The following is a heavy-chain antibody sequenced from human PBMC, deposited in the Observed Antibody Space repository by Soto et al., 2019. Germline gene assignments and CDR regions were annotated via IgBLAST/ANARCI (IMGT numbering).Heavy chain of an antibody. V-gene: IGHV4-30-2*01. CDR3: VRDRGGGSGDYYQSLGMDV. J-gene: IGHJ6*02. CDR1: EGTIGAGGFS. CDR2: IYHSGTT. D-gene: IGHD3-10*01. Sequence: SETLRLTCSVVEGTIGAGGFSWIFLRQPPGKCLEWIGYIYHSGTTSHNPSLKSRVIISVDRSKNQFSLKLRSVTAADTAIYYCVRDRGGGSGDYYQSLGMDVWGQGITVTVSS.